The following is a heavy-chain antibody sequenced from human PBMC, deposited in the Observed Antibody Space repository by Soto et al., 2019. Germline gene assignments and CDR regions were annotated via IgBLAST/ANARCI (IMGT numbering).Heavy chain of an antibody. J-gene: IGHJ4*02. Sequence: ASVKVSCKASGYTFTSYYMHWVRQAPGQGLEWMGIINPSGGSTSYAQKFQGRVTMTRDTSTSTVYMELSSLRSEDTAVYYCARDTTMYYYDSSGYFFAYWGQGTQVTV. CDR1: GYTFTSYY. D-gene: IGHD3-22*01. CDR2: INPSGGST. V-gene: IGHV1-46*01. CDR3: ARDTTMYYYDSSGYFFAY.